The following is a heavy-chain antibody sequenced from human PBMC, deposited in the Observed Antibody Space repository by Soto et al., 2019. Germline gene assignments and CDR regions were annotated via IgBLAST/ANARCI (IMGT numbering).Heavy chain of an antibody. CDR1: GYSFSTYW. D-gene: IGHD3-10*01. V-gene: IGHV5-51*01. Sequence: PGESLKISCQASGYSFSTYWIGWVRQMPGKGLEWMGIIYPGDSDTRYSPSFQGQVTISADKSISTAYLQWSSLKASDTAMYYCAGGGVRGVITRTRDYYGMDVWGQGTTVTVSS. CDR2: IYPGDSDT. CDR3: AGGGVRGVITRTRDYYGMDV. J-gene: IGHJ6*02.